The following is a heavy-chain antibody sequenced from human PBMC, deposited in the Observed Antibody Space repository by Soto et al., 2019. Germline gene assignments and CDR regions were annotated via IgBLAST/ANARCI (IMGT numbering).Heavy chain of an antibody. J-gene: IGHJ3*02. CDR2: ISGGGGST. CDR1: GFTFSSYA. Sequence: GGSLRLSCAASGFTFSSYAMSWVRQAPGKGLEWVSTISGGGGSTYYADSVKGRFTISRDNSKNTLFLQMNSLRDDDTALYCGATGRNCYKTDQDDFDIWGQGTMVTVSS. V-gene: IGHV3-23*01. CDR3: ATGRNCYKTDQDDFDI. D-gene: IGHD1-1*01.